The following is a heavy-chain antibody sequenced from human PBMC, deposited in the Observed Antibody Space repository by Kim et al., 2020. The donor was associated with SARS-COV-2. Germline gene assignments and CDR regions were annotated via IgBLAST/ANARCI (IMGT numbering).Heavy chain of an antibody. CDR1: GFIFSGYN. V-gene: IGHV3-30*03. J-gene: IGHJ4*02. CDR3: AAPIVAAALDF. D-gene: IGHD1-26*01. Sequence: GGSLRLSCEASGFIFSGYNMHWVRQTPGKGLEWVAVVSHDGKSDAYTDSVKGRFVISRDNSRNIFYLQMNNLRREDTAVYYCAAPIVAAALDFWGQGTLVAVSS. CDR2: VSHDGKSD.